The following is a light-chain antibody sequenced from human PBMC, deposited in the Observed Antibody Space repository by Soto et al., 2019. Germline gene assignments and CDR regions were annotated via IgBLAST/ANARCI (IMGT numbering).Light chain of an antibody. CDR2: IEGSGSY. CDR1: SGHSSYI. J-gene: IGLJ3*02. CDR3: ETWDSNTWV. V-gene: IGLV4-60*02. Sequence: QPVLTQPSSVSASLGSSVKLTCTLSSGHSSYIIAWHQQQPGKAPRYLMKIEGSGSYNKGSGVPDRFSGSSSGADRYLTISSLQFEDEADYYCETWDSNTWVFGGGTKVTVL.